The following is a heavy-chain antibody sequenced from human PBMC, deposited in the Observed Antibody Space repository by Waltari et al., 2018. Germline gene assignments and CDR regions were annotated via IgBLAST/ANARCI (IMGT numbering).Heavy chain of an antibody. D-gene: IGHD2-15*01. CDR1: GFTFSTYS. CDR3: ARCGGGTCYQSGAFDI. CDR2: ISDNSNYI. Sequence: EVQLVESGGGLVKPGGPLRLSCAASGFTFSTYSMVWLRQAPGKGLEVCSSISDNSNYIYYADSVKGRFTISRDNTRNSLYLQMNSLRAEDTALYFCARCGGGTCYQSGAFDIWGQGTTVTVSS. V-gene: IGHV3-21*01. J-gene: IGHJ3*02.